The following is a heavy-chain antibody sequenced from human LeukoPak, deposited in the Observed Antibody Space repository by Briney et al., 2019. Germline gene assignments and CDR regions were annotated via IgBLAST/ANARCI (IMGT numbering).Heavy chain of an antibody. Sequence: ASVTVSCTASGYTFTSYAMNWVRQAPGQRLEWMGWINNNTGNPTYAQGFTGRFVFSLDTSVSTAYLQISSLKAEDTAVYYCARVVRLGELPGGYWGQGTLVTVSS. V-gene: IGHV7-4-1*02. D-gene: IGHD3-16*01. CDR3: ARVVRLGELPGGY. CDR2: INNNTGNP. CDR1: GYTFTSYA. J-gene: IGHJ4*02.